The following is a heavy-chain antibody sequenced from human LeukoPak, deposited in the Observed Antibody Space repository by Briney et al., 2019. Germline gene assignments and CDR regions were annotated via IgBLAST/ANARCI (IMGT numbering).Heavy chain of an antibody. CDR2: ISDSGGST. V-gene: IGHV3-23*01. Sequence: GGSLRLSCAASGITFSSYVMSWVRQAPGKGLEWVSGISDSGGSTYFADSVKGRFTISRDNSKNTLYLQMNSLRAEDTAVYYCATSLRGSYRYPTASYYFDYWGQGTLVTVSS. J-gene: IGHJ4*02. D-gene: IGHD3-16*02. CDR3: ATSLRGSYRYPTASYYFDY. CDR1: GITFSSYV.